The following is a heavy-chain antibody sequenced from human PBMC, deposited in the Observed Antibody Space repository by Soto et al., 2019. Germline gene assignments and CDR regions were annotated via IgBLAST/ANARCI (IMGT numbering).Heavy chain of an antibody. CDR1: GFTFSSYG. D-gene: IGHD2-2*01. CDR3: AGTLLPSEGVYQLPSLCGY. Sequence: GGSLRLSCAASGFTFSSYGMHWVRQAPGKGLEWVAVISYDGSNKYYADSVKGRFTISRDNSKNTLYLQMNSLRAEDTAVYYCAGTLLPSEGVYQLPSLCGYWGQGTLVTVSS. V-gene: IGHV3-30*03. J-gene: IGHJ4*02. CDR2: ISYDGSNK.